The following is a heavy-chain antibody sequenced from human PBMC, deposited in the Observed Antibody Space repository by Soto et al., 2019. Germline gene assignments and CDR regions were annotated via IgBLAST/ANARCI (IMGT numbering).Heavy chain of an antibody. CDR3: AKAGTLYDSSGYYYLY. CDR1: GGTFSRYA. J-gene: IGHJ4*02. CDR2: IIPLFGKA. D-gene: IGHD3-22*01. V-gene: IGHV1-69*01. Sequence: QVQLVQSGAEVKKPGSSVKVSCKASGGTFSRYAISWVRQAPGQGLEWMGGIIPLFGKANYAQKFQGRVTITADESTRTAYMELSILISEDTAVYYCAKAGTLYDSSGYYYLYWGQGTLVTVSS.